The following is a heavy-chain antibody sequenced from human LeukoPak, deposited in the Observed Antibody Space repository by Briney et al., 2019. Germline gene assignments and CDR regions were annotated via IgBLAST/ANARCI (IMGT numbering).Heavy chain of an antibody. J-gene: IGHJ4*02. CDR1: GYPFTGYY. Sequence: ASVKVSCKASGYPFTGYYMHWVRQAPGQGLEWMGWINPNSGGTNYAQKFQGKVTMTRDTSISTAYMELSRLRSDDTAVYYCARGFRGLNWNDVGFDYWGQGTLVTVSS. V-gene: IGHV1-2*02. CDR2: INPNSGGT. CDR3: ARGFRGLNWNDVGFDY. D-gene: IGHD1-1*01.